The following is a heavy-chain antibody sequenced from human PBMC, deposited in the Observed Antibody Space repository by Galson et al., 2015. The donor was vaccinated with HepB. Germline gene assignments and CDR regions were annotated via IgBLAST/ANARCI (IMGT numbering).Heavy chain of an antibody. CDR3: ARDWPIGRFGELHYGMDV. D-gene: IGHD3-10*01. V-gene: IGHV3-53*05. CDR1: GFTVTSNY. CDR2: IYSGGST. Sequence: SLRLSCAVSGFTVTSNYMSWIRQAPGKGLEWVSVIYSGGSTYYADSVKGRFTISRDNSKNTVYLQMNRLRAEDTAVYYCARDWPIGRFGELHYGMDVWGQGTTVTVSS. J-gene: IGHJ6*02.